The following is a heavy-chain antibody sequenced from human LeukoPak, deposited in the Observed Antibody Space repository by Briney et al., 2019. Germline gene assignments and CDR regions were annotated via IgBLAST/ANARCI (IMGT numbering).Heavy chain of an antibody. CDR1: GGSFSGXY. Sequence: SDTLSLTCAVYGGSFSGXYWSWIRQPPGKGLXXXGXXXHSGSTNYNPSLKSRVTISVDTSKKQFSLKLSSVTAADTAVYYCARVLEGSSGQHWYFDLWGRGTLVTVSS. J-gene: IGHJ2*01. CDR2: XXHSGST. D-gene: IGHD6-19*01. V-gene: IGHV4-34*01. CDR3: ARVLEGSSGQHWYFDL.